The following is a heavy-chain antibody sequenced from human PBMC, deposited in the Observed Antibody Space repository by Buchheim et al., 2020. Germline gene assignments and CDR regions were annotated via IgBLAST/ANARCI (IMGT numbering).Heavy chain of an antibody. CDR3: ARGADRGAGTPFDYYYDMDV. Sequence: QVQLVESGGGVVQPGRSLRLSCAASGFTFSSYAMHWVRQAPGKGLEWVAVISYDGSNKYYADSVKGRFTISRDNSKSTLYLQMNSLRAEDSAVYYCARGADRGAGTPFDYYYDMDVWGKGTT. V-gene: IGHV3-30-3*01. CDR2: ISYDGSNK. J-gene: IGHJ6*03. CDR1: GFTFSSYA. D-gene: IGHD1-14*01.